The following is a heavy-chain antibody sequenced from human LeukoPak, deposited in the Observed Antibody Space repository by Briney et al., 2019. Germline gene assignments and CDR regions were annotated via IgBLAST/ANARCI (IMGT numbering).Heavy chain of an antibody. CDR2: IYYSGST. D-gene: IGHD4-23*01. Sequence: ETLSLTCTVSGYSISSGYYWGWIRQPPGKGLEWIGYIYYSGSTNYNPSLKSRVTISVDTSKNQFSLKLSSVTAADTAVYYCARLDYGGNFLDYWGQGTLVTVSS. CDR3: ARLDYGGNFLDY. J-gene: IGHJ4*02. V-gene: IGHV4-38-2*02. CDR1: GYSISSGYY.